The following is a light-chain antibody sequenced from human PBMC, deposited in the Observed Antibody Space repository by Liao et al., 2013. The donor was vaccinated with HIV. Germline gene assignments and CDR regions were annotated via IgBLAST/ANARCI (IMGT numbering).Light chain of an antibody. J-gene: IGLJ2*01. CDR3: QAWDTTTAV. Sequence: SFVLTQPPSVSVAPGKTASITCGGSNIGSKSVHWYQQRPGQSPVLVIYEDTKRPSGIPERFSGSNSGNTATLTISGVEAGDEADYYCQAWDTTTAVFGGGTKLTVL. V-gene: IGLV3-21*01. CDR1: NIGSKS. CDR2: EDT.